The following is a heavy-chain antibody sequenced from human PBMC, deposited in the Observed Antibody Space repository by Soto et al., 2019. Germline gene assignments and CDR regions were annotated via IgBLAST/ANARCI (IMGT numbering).Heavy chain of an antibody. Sequence: ASVKVSCKASGYTFTSYGISWVRQAPGQGLEWMGWISAYNGNTNYAQKLQGGVTMTTDTSTSTAYMELRSLRSDDTAVYYCARVGATYYYDSSDAGLNWFDPWGQGTLVTVSS. CDR3: ARVGATYYYDSSDAGLNWFDP. CDR2: ISAYNGNT. V-gene: IGHV1-18*01. D-gene: IGHD3-22*01. J-gene: IGHJ5*02. CDR1: GYTFTSYG.